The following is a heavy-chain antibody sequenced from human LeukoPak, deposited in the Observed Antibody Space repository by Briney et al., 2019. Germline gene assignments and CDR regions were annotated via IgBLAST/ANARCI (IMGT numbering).Heavy chain of an antibody. D-gene: IGHD3-3*02. CDR1: GFTVSSSY. V-gene: IGHV3-53*01. CDR3: ARGPTSFSALDV. CDR2: IYSGGGT. Sequence: GGSLRLSCAASGFTVSSSYMSWVRQAPGKGLEWVSIIYSGGGTYYADSVKGRFTISRDNSKNTLYLQMNSLRAEDTAVYYCARGPTSFSALDVWGQGTMVTVS. J-gene: IGHJ3*01.